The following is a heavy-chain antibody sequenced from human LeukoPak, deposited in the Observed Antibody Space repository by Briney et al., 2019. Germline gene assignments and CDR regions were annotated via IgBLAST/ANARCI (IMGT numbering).Heavy chain of an antibody. J-gene: IGHJ6*03. V-gene: IGHV4-39*01. Sequence: SETLSLTCTVSGGSISTSNYYWGWIRQPPGKGLEWIGNIFYSGSTYYSPSLRSRVTISLDTSRNQFSLKLNSVTAADTAVYYCARQTSYGSGGFYYYYYMDVWGKGTTVTISS. CDR1: GGSISTSNYY. CDR2: IFYSGST. CDR3: ARQTSYGSGGFYYYYYMDV. D-gene: IGHD3-10*01.